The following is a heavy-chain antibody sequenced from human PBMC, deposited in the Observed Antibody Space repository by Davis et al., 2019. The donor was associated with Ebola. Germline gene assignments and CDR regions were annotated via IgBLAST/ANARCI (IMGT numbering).Heavy chain of an antibody. D-gene: IGHD3-10*01. CDR2: FNAGNGNT. J-gene: IGHJ4*02. CDR3: ARDRGGDYSFDY. V-gene: IGHV1-3*01. Sequence: ASVQVSCKASGYTFTTYAMHWVRQAPGQRLEWMGWFNAGNGNTKYSQKFQGRVTITRDTSASTAYMELSSLRSEDTSVYYCARDRGGDYSFDYWGQGTLVTVSS. CDR1: GYTFTTYA.